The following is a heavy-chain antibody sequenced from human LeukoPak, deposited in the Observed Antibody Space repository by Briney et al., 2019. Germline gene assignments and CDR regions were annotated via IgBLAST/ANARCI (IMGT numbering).Heavy chain of an antibody. D-gene: IGHD1-26*01. CDR3: ARDPDSSYEWGPFDP. CDR1: GDSVSSNSAS. CDR2: TYYRSKWNS. V-gene: IGHV6-1*01. J-gene: IGHJ5*02. Sequence: SQTLSLTCAISGDSVSSNSASWNWIRQSPSRGLEWLGRTYYRSKWNSDYAVSVKSRITINPDASKNQFSLHLNSVTPEDTAVYYCARDPDSSYEWGPFDPWGQGTLVTVSS.